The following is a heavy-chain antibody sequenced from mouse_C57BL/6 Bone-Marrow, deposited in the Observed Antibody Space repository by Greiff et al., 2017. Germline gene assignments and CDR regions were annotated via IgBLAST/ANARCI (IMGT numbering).Heavy chain of an antibody. V-gene: IGHV1-52*01. CDR1: GYTFTSYW. CDR3: ARGYEFFAD. J-gene: IGHJ3*01. CDR2: IDPSDSET. D-gene: IGHD2-3*01. Sequence: QVQLQQPGAELVRPGSSVKLSCTASGYTFTSYWMHWVKQSPIQGLEWIGNIDPSDSETHYNQKFKDKATLTVEKSSSTAYMQLSSLTSEDSAVYYCARGYEFFADWGKGTLVTVSA.